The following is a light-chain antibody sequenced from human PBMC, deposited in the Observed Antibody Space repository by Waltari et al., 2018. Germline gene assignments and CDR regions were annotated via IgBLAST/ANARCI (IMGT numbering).Light chain of an antibody. CDR3: YSATDNYRV. CDR2: KDR. Sequence: SYELTQPSSVSVSPGQTARITCPGDVLAKKYARWFQQKPGQAPGVVIYKDRERPSGIPERFSGSSSGTTVTLTISGAQVEDEGDYYCYSATDNYRVFGGGTKLTVL. CDR1: VLAKKY. J-gene: IGLJ3*02. V-gene: IGLV3-27*01.